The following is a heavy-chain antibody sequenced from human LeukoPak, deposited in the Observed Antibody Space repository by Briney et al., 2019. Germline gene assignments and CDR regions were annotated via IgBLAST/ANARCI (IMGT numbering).Heavy chain of an antibody. CDR1: GFTFSSYA. CDR3: VKDPRGIAAAPDY. V-gene: IGHV3-64D*06. J-gene: IGHJ4*02. D-gene: IGHD6-13*01. CDR2: ISSNGGST. Sequence: PGGSLRLSCSASGFTFSSYAMHWVRQAPGKGLEYVSAISSNGGSTYYADSVKGRFTISRDNSKNTLYLQMSSLRAEDTAVYYCVKDPRGIAAAPDYWGQGTLVTVSS.